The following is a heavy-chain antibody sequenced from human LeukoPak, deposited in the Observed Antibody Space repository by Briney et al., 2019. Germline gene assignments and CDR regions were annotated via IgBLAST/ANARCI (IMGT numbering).Heavy chain of an antibody. J-gene: IGHJ5*02. D-gene: IGHD6-6*01. Sequence: GGSLRLSCAASGFTFSDYYMSWIRQAPGKGLEWVSYISSSGSTIYYADSVKGRFTISRDNAKNSLYLQMNSLRAEDTAVYYCAKGISATARGDWFSWGQGTLVTVSS. CDR2: ISSSGSTI. CDR3: AKGISATARGDWFS. V-gene: IGHV3-11*01. CDR1: GFTFSDYY.